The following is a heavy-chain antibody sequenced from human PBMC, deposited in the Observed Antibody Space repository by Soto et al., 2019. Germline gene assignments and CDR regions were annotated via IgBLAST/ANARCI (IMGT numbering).Heavy chain of an antibody. Sequence: ALVKVSCKASGYTFTGYYMHWVRQAPGQGLEWMGWINPNSGGTNYAQKFQGWVTMTRDTSISTAYMELSRLRSDDTAVYYCARDLYNWNSRGYYYYGMDVWGQGTTVTV. V-gene: IGHV1-2*04. CDR1: GYTFTGYY. D-gene: IGHD1-7*01. CDR3: ARDLYNWNSRGYYYYGMDV. CDR2: INPNSGGT. J-gene: IGHJ6*02.